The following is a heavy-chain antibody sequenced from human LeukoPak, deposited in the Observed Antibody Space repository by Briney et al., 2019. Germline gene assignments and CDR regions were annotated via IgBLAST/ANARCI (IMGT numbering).Heavy chain of an antibody. CDR1: GDFRNNFY. Sequence: SETLSLTCSISGDFRNNFYWGWIRQPPGKGLVWIGHITDSGTSNYNPSLKSRVTISVDTSKNQFSLKLSSVTAADTAVYYCAGGIAAAGSSHWGQGTLVTVSS. V-gene: IGHV4-59*12. CDR2: ITDSGTS. J-gene: IGHJ4*02. CDR3: AGGIAAAGSSH. D-gene: IGHD6-13*01.